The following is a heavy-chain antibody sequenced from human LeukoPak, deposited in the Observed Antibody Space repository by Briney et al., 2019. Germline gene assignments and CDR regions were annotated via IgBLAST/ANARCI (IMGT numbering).Heavy chain of an antibody. CDR1: GFTFSTYA. J-gene: IGHJ4*02. CDR2: VNSNGGNT. Sequence: GGSLRLSCAASGFTFSTYALHCVRQAPGKGLEFVSGVNSNGGNTYYANSVKGRFTISRDNSKNTLYLQMGSLRPEDMAVYHCARVILTGYYYDYWGQGTLVTVSS. D-gene: IGHD3-9*01. V-gene: IGHV3-64*01. CDR3: ARVILTGYYYDY.